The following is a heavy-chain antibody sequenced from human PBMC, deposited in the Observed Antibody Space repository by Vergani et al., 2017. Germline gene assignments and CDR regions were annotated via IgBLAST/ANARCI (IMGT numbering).Heavy chain of an antibody. CDR1: GGSISSGSYY. CDR2: IYTSGST. CDR3: ARDTTYYDFWSGPGDFYYYMDV. V-gene: IGHV4-61*02. D-gene: IGHD3-3*01. Sequence: QVQLPESGPGLVKPSQTLSLTCTVSGGSISSGSYYWSWIRQPAGKGLEWIGRIYTSGSTNYNPSLKSRVTISVDTSKNQFSLKLSSVTAADTAVYYCARDTTYYDFWSGPGDFYYYMDVWGKGTTVTVSS. J-gene: IGHJ6*03.